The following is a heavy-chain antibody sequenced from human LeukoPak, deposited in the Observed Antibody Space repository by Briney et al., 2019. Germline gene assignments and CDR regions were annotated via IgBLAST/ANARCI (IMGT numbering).Heavy chain of an antibody. Sequence: GGSLRLSCVASGFTFSTYGMHCVRHAPGKGLEWVAIISYEGSNKQYADSVKGRFTISRDKSKNTMYLQMNRLRAEDTAVYYCAKDQSSGWTETPFDSWGKGTLVTVSS. CDR3: AKDQSSGWTETPFDS. J-gene: IGHJ4*02. V-gene: IGHV3-30*18. CDR1: GFTFSTYG. CDR2: ISYEGSNK. D-gene: IGHD6-19*01.